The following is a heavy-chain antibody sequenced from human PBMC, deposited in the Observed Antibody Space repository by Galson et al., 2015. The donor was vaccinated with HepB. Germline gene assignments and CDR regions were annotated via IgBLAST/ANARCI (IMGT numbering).Heavy chain of an antibody. CDR2: IIPIFGTA. CDR3: ARFGYSGYADEGP. V-gene: IGHV1-69*13. D-gene: IGHD5-12*01. J-gene: IGHJ4*02. Sequence: SVKVSCKASGGTFSSYAISWVRQAPGQGLEWMGGIIPIFGTANYAQKFQGRVTITADESTSTAYMELSSLRSEDTAVYYCARFGYSGYADEGPWGQGTLVTVSS. CDR1: GGTFSSYA.